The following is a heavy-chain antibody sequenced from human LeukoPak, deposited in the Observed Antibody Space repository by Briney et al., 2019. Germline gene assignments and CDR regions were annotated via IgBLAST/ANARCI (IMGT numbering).Heavy chain of an antibody. V-gene: IGHV1-3*01. CDR1: GYIFTNYA. CDR3: ARIRTIVRGPDGFDI. J-gene: IGHJ3*02. D-gene: IGHD3-10*01. Sequence: GASVKVSCKASGYIFTNYAMHWVRRAPGQRLEWMGWINAGNGHTKYSQKFQGRVTITRDTSANTAYMELSSLRSEDTAVYYCARIRTIVRGPDGFDIWGQGQWSPSLQ. CDR2: INAGNGHT.